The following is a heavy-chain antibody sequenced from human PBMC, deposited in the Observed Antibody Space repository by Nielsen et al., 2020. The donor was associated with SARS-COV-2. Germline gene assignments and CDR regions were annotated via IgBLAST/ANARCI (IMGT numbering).Heavy chain of an antibody. J-gene: IGHJ4*02. D-gene: IGHD3-3*01. CDR3: AKDLDFWSGYYTY. Sequence: GGSLRLSCAASGFTFNSYAMSWVRQAPGKGLEWVSAISGNGGTTHYADSVKGRFTISRDNSKNTLYLQMSTLRDEDTAVYYCAKDLDFWSGYYTYWGQGTLVTVSS. CDR2: ISGNGGTT. V-gene: IGHV3-23*01. CDR1: GFTFNSYA.